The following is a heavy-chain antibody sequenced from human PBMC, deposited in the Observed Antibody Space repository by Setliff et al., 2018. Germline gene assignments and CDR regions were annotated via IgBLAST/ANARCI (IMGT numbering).Heavy chain of an antibody. CDR2: ISPDNKKI. Sequence: GGSLRLSCEASGFSFSDSFMSWIRQAPGRGLEWIAYISPDNKKIYHADSVKGRFTISRDNAKNSVYLHMDSLRPEDTAVYYCARALYGYSYGYDFWGQGTPVTVSS. V-gene: IGHV3-11*01. J-gene: IGHJ4*02. CDR1: GFSFSDSF. CDR3: ARALYGYSYGYDF. D-gene: IGHD5-18*01.